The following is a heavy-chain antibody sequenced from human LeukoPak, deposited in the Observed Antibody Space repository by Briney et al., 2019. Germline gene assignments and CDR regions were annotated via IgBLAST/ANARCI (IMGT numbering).Heavy chain of an antibody. Sequence: VKPSETLSLTCTVSGGSVSSGSYYWSWIRQPPGKGLEWIGYIYYSGSTNYNPSLKSRVTISVDTSKNQFSLRLSSVTAADTAVYYCARVPWSTGDFDYWGQGTLVTVSS. CDR2: IYYSGST. D-gene: IGHD7-27*01. V-gene: IGHV4-61*01. J-gene: IGHJ4*02. CDR1: GGSVSSGSYY. CDR3: ARVPWSTGDFDY.